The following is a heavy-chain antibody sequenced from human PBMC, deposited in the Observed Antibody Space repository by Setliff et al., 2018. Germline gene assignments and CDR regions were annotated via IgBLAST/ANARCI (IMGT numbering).Heavy chain of an antibody. V-gene: IGHV1-46*01. Sequence: ASVKVSCKASGYTFTNYYMHWVRQAPGQGLEWMGIIKPSGGSTNYAQKFQGRVTMTRDTSTSTVYMELSSLRSEDTAVYYCASPLVDYDSSGTDCWGQGTLVTVSS. CDR2: IKPSGGST. CDR3: ASPLVDYDSSGTDC. D-gene: IGHD3-22*01. CDR1: GYTFTNYY. J-gene: IGHJ4*02.